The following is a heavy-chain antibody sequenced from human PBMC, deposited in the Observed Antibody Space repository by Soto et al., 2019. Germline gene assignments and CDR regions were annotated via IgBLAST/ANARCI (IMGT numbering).Heavy chain of an antibody. V-gene: IGHV5-51*01. D-gene: IGHD6-19*01. CDR3: ARSFGYSSGYRGPTYYYMDV. CDR2: IYPGDSDT. J-gene: IGHJ6*03. Sequence: PGESLKISCKGSGYSFTSYWIGWVRQMPGKGLEWMGIIYPGDSDTRYSPSFQGQVTISADKSISTAYLQWSSLKASDTAMYYCARSFGYSSGYRGPTYYYMDVWGKGTTVTVSS. CDR1: GYSFTSYW.